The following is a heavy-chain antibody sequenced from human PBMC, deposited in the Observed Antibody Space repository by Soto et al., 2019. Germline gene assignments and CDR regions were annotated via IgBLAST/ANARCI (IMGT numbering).Heavy chain of an antibody. CDR3: ARGLWFGELLSNFDY. D-gene: IGHD3-10*01. J-gene: IGHJ4*02. CDR1: GGSISSGGYY. CDR2: IYYSGST. V-gene: IGHV4-31*03. Sequence: QVQLQESGPRLVKPSQTLSLTCTVSGGSISSGGYYWSWIRQHPGKGLEWIGYIYYSGSTYYNPSLKSRVTISVDTSKNQFSLKLSSVTAADTAVYYCARGLWFGELLSNFDYWGQGTLVTVSS.